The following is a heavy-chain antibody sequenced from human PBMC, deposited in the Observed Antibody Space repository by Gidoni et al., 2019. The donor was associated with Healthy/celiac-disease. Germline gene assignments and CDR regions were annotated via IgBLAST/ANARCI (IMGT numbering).Heavy chain of an antibody. CDR1: GFTVSSYA. CDR2: ISGSGGST. Sequence: EVQLLESGGGLVQPGGSLRLSCAASGFTVSSYAMSWVRQAPGKGLEWVSAISGSGGSTYYADSVKGRFTISRDNSKNTLYLQMNSLRAEDTAVYYCAKDPGYGDYVLGCFDYWGQGTLVTVSS. D-gene: IGHD4-17*01. V-gene: IGHV3-23*01. CDR3: AKDPGYGDYVLGCFDY. J-gene: IGHJ4*02.